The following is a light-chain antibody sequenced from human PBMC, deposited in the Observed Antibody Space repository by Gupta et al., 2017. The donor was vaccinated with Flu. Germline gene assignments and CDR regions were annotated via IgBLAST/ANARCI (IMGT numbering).Light chain of an antibody. CDR2: DAS. CDR1: QSVRSY. V-gene: IGKV3-11*01. CDR3: QQRSNWPPYS. Sequence: EIVLTQSPATLSLSPGERATLSCRASQSVRSYLAWYQQKPGQAPRLLIYDASNMDTGIPARFSGSGSGIDFTLTISSREPEDFAVYYFQQRSNWPPYSFGQGTKLEIK. J-gene: IGKJ2*03.